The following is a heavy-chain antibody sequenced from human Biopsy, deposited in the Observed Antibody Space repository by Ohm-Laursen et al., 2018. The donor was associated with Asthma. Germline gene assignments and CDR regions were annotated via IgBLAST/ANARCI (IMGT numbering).Heavy chain of an antibody. V-gene: IGHV3-21*01. J-gene: IGHJ4*02. CDR3: SRDFTIGSGSPFHF. Sequence: SLRLSCAAFGFDLRDYTMNWVRQAPGKGLEWVASISSLSRYIYHATSLRGRFTISRDNAKRSPYLQMDSLRGDDTAVYYCSRDFTIGSGSPFHFWGRGTLVTVSS. CDR1: GFDLRDYT. CDR2: ISSLSRYI. D-gene: IGHD3-10*01.